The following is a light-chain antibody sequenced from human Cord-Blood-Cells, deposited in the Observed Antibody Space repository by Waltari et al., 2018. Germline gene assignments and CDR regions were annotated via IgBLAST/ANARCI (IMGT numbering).Light chain of an antibody. J-gene: IGKJ5*01. CDR1: QSIRSW. V-gene: IGKV1-5*01. CDR2: DAS. CDR3: QQYNSYSPGIT. Sequence: DIQMNQSPSTLSSSVGDRVTITCRASQSIRSWLAWYQQKPGNAPKLLLYDASSLESGVTSRFSGSGSGTEFTLTISSLQPDDFATYYCQQYNSYSPGITFGQGTRLEIK.